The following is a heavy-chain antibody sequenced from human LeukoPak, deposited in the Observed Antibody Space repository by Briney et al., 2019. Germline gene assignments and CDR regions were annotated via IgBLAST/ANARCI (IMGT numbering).Heavy chain of an antibody. J-gene: IGHJ4*02. CDR1: GGTFSSYA. CDR2: IIPIFGTA. D-gene: IGHD6-19*01. Sequence: GASVKVSCKASGGTFSSYAISWVRQAPGQGLEWMGGIIPIFGTANYAQKFRGRVTITADESTSTAYMELSSLRSEDTAVYYCAAGYSSGWYGPQWGQGTLVTVSS. V-gene: IGHV1-69*13. CDR3: AAGYSSGWYGPQ.